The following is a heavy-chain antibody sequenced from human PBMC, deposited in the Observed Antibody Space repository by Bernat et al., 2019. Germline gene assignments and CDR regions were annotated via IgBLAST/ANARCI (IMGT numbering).Heavy chain of an antibody. CDR3: ARATYYDCGSGPYTLYYYYGYMDV. J-gene: IGHJ6*03. Sequence: QVQLHESGPGLVKPSQTLSLTCTVSGGSISSGGYYWSWIRQHPGKGLEWIGYIYYSGSTYYNPSLKSRVTISVDTSKNQFSLKLSSVTAADTAVYYCARATYYDCGSGPYTLYYYYGYMDVGGKGTTVTVSS. D-gene: IGHD3-3*01. CDR1: GGSISSGGYY. CDR2: IYYSGST. V-gene: IGHV4-31*03.